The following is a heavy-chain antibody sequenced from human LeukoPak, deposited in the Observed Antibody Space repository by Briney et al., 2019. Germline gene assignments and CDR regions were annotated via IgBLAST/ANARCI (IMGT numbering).Heavy chain of an antibody. J-gene: IGHJ3*02. CDR3: ARSSSSSWYGSFDI. D-gene: IGHD6-13*01. V-gene: IGHV4-34*01. Sequence: KPSETLSLTCAVYGGSFSGYYWSWIRQPPGKGLKWIGEINHSGSTNYNPSLKSRVTISVDTSKNQFSLKLSSVTAADTAVYYCARSSSSSWYGSFDIWGQGTMVTVSS. CDR1: GGSFSGYY. CDR2: INHSGST.